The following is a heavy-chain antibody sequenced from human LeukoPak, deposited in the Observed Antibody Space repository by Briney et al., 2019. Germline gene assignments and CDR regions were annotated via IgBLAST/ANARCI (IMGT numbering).Heavy chain of an antibody. CDR1: WGFLSGYY. CDR2: INHSGST. V-gene: IGHV4-34*01. CDR3: ARTSQLLSGWFDP. J-gene: IGHJ5*02. Sequence: SGAPALPRAVYWGFLSGYYLRRIRHPPPEGPGWVGEINHSGSTNYNPSLKSRVTISVDTSKNQFSPKLSSVTAADTAVYYCARTSQLLSGWFDPWGQGTLVTVSS. D-gene: IGHD2-21*02.